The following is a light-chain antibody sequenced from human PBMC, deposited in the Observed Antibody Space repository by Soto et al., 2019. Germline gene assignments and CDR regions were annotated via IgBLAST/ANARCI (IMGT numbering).Light chain of an antibody. CDR1: SSVVGSYNR. J-gene: IGLJ1*01. CDR3: SSYTISSTYV. Sequence: QSVLTQPPSVSGSPGQSVTISCTGTSSVVGSYNRVSWYHQPPGTAPKLIIYEVTNRPSGVPDRFSGSKSGNTASLTISGLQAEDEADYYCSSYTISSTYVFGTGTKVTVL. V-gene: IGLV2-18*02. CDR2: EVT.